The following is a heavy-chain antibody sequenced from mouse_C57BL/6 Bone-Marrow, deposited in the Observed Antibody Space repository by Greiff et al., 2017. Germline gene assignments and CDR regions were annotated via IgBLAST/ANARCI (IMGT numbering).Heavy chain of an antibody. J-gene: IGHJ3*01. CDR2: LWSGGST. CDR3: ASGNYGSRPFAY. V-gene: IGHV2-2*01. CDR1: GFSLTSYG. D-gene: IGHD1-1*01. Sequence: VQLQQSGPGLVQPSQSLSITCTVSGFSLTSYGVHWVRQSPGKGLEWLGVLWSGGSTDYNAAFISRLSISKDNSKSQVFFKMNSLQADDTAIYYCASGNYGSRPFAYWGQGTLVTVSA.